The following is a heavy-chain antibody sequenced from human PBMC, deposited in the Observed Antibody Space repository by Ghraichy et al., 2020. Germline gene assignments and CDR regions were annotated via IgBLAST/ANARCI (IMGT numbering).Heavy chain of an antibody. CDR3: AKEERKELWSRNNYYSMDV. D-gene: IGHD2-21*01. V-gene: IGHV3-43*02. Sequence: GGSLRLSCAASGFPFGEYSMFWVRQPPGKGLEWVSVISGDGKDIYYGDSVKGRFTISRDSRKNSVFLEMNSLRTEDTALYYCAKEERKELWSRNNYYSMDVGGQGTTVIVSS. CDR1: GFPFGEYS. CDR2: ISGDGKDI. J-gene: IGHJ6*02.